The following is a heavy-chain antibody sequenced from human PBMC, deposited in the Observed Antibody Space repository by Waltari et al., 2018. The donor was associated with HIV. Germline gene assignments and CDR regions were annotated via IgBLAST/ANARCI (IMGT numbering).Heavy chain of an antibody. V-gene: IGHV3-30*03. CDR1: GFSFRNYA. Sequence: QVQLVESGGGVAQPGRSLRLYCAASGFSFRNYAMHWVRQAPGKGLEWLTLISYDETNEYYTDSVRGRFTISRDNSKNMLYLQMNNLRPEDTAIYYCVVSSFDYWGQGTLVTVSS. CDR3: VVSSFDY. CDR2: ISYDETNE. D-gene: IGHD3-10*01. J-gene: IGHJ4*02.